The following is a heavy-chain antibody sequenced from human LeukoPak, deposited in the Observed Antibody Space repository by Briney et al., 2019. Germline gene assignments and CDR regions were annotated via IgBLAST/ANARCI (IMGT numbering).Heavy chain of an antibody. CDR3: AREFGSGRY. CDR2: IKNDGSST. Sequence: GGSLRLSCTGSGFTFSTYWMHWVRQTPGKGLVWVSAIKNDGSSTTYADSVKGRFTISRDNAKNTLYLQMNSLRGEDTAVYYCAREFGSGRYWGQGTLVTVSS. V-gene: IGHV3-74*01. J-gene: IGHJ4*02. CDR1: GFTFSTYW. D-gene: IGHD1-1*01.